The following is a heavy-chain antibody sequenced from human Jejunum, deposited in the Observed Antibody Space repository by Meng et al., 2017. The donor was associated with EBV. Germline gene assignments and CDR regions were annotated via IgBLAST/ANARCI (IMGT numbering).Heavy chain of an antibody. J-gene: IGHJ4*02. Sequence: LQPGGAVLLRPPGTLSLTCAVYGGSFSGYYWSWVRQPPGRGLEYIGEVHFSGITNYTPSLKSRVTMSVDASKNQFSLRLTSVTAADTAVYYCARRTGDYVVGYWGQGTLVTVSS. CDR2: VHFSGIT. V-gene: IGHV4-34*02. CDR1: GGSFSGYY. D-gene: IGHD2-8*02. CDR3: ARRTGDYVVGY.